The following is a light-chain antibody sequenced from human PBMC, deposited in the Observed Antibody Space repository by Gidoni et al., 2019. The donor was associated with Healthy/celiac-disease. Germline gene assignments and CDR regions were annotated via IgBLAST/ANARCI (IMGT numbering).Light chain of an antibody. CDR2: AAS. V-gene: IGKV1-8*01. J-gene: IGKJ2*01. CDR1: QGISSY. CDR3: QQYYSYSYT. Sequence: AIRMTQSPSSFSASTGDRVTITCRASQGISSYLAWYQQKPGKAPKLLIYAASTLQSGVPSRFSGSGSGTDFTLTISCLQSEDFATYYCQQYYSYSYTFGQGTPLEIK.